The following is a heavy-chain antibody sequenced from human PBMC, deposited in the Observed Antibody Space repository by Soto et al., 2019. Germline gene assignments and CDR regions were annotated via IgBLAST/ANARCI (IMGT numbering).Heavy chain of an antibody. Sequence: SETLCLTCTVSGASISSYYWSWIRQPPGKGLEWIGYIYYSESTNYNPSLKSRVTISVDTSNNQFSLKLSSVTAADTAVYYCARRIKYSYSTDVRGQRITVTGSS. CDR3: ARRIKYSYSTDV. CDR2: IYYSEST. V-gene: IGHV4-59*08. D-gene: IGHD2-15*01. CDR1: GASISSYY. J-gene: IGHJ6*03.